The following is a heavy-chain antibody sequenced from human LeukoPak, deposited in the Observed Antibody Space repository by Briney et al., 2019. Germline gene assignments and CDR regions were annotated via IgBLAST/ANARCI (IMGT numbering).Heavy chain of an antibody. CDR2: IYYSGST. CDR1: GGSISSYY. Sequence: SETLSLTCTVSGGSISSYYWSWIRQPPGKGLEWIGYIYYSGSTNYNPSLKSRVTISVDTSKNQFSLKLSSVTAADTAVYYCARDRRTYGDYVYYYYMDVGGKGTTVTVSS. V-gene: IGHV4-59*01. CDR3: ARDRRTYGDYVYYYYMDV. J-gene: IGHJ6*03. D-gene: IGHD4-17*01.